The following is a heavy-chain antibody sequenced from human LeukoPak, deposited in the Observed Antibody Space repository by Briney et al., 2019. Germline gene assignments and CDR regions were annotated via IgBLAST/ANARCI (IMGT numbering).Heavy chain of an antibody. D-gene: IGHD3-10*01. CDR3: AKSVSYYGSGSVFDY. Sequence: PGGSLRLSCAASGFTFSSYGMSWVRRAPGKGLEWVSAISGSGGSTYYADSVKGRFTISRDNSKNTLYLQMNSLRAEDTAVYYCAKSVSYYGSGSVFDYWGQGTLVTVSS. J-gene: IGHJ4*02. CDR2: ISGSGGST. V-gene: IGHV3-23*01. CDR1: GFTFSSYG.